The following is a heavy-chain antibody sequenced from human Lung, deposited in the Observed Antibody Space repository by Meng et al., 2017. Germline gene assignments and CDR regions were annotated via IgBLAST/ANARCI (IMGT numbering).Heavy chain of an antibody. CDR1: GGSISSSNYY. V-gene: IGHV4-30-4*01. Sequence: AHVPEAVQGLGNPSQTPSLTCSGSGGSISSSNYYWSWIRQPPGKGLEWSGHIYNGGSTYYNPSLKSRITISVDTSKNQFSLKLSSVTAADTAVYYCARGQKGYFDLWGRGTLVTVSS. CDR3: ARGQKGYFDL. CDR2: IYNGGST. J-gene: IGHJ2*01.